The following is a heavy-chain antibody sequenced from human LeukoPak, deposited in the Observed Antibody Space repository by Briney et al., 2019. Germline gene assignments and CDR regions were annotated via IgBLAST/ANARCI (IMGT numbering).Heavy chain of an antibody. CDR3: ASGLGELFYWFDP. Sequence: SETLSLTCTVSGGSISSYYWSWIRQPAGKGLEWIGRIYTSGGTNYNPSLKSRVTISVDTSKNQFSLKLSSVTAADTAVYYCASGLGELFYWFDPWGQGTLVTVSS. CDR2: IYTSGGT. CDR1: GGSISSYY. V-gene: IGHV4-4*07. D-gene: IGHD3-16*01. J-gene: IGHJ5*02.